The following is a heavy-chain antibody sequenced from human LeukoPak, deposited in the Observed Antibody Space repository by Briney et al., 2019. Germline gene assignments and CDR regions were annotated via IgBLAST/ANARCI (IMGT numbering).Heavy chain of an antibody. CDR1: GFTFSSYG. D-gene: IGHD3-3*01. Sequence: PGGSLRLSCAASGFTFSSYGMHWVRQAPGKGLEWVAVISYDGSNKYYADSVKGRFTISRDNSKNTLYLQMNSLRAEDTAVYYCAKETAGRYYDFWSGYYPTDDYWGQGTQVTVSS. V-gene: IGHV3-30*18. J-gene: IGHJ4*02. CDR2: ISYDGSNK. CDR3: AKETAGRYYDFWSGYYPTDDY.